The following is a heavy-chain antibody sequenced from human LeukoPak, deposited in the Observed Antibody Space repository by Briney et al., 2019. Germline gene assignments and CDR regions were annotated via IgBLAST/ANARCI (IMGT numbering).Heavy chain of an antibody. V-gene: IGHV7-4-1*02. CDR3: ARWDYDSSGYALYYFDY. D-gene: IGHD3-22*01. CDR2: INTYTGNP. CDR1: GYTFTGYS. J-gene: IGHJ4*02. Sequence: GASVKVSCKASGYTFTGYSMNWVRQAPGQGLEWMGWINTYTGNPTYAQGFTGRFVFSLDTSVSTAYLQISSLKAEDTAVYYCARWDYDSSGYALYYFDYWGQGTLVTVSS.